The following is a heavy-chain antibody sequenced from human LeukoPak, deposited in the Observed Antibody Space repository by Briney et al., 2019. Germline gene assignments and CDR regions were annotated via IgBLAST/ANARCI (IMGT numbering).Heavy chain of an antibody. CDR3: ARDRQRWRDTAMLRNDAFDI. V-gene: IGHV3-53*01. Sequence: GGSLRLSCAASGLTVSSNYMSGVRQAPGKGLEWVSVIYSGGSTYYADSVKGRFTISRDNSKNTMYLQMNSLRDEDTAVFYCARDRQRWRDTAMLRNDAFDIWGQGTMVTVSS. D-gene: IGHD5-18*01. CDR1: GLTVSSNY. CDR2: IYSGGST. J-gene: IGHJ3*02.